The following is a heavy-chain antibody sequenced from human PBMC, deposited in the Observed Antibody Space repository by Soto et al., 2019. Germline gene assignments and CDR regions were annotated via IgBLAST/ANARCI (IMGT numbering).Heavy chain of an antibody. J-gene: IGHJ4*02. V-gene: IGHV3-23*01. CDR2: ISGSGGST. D-gene: IGHD7-27*01. CDR3: AKDLISNWAYYFDY. CDR1: GFTFSSYA. Sequence: GGSLRLSCAASGFTFSSYAMSWVRQAPGKGLEWVSAISGSGGSTYYADSVKGRFTISRDNSKNTLDLQMNSLRAEDTAVYYCAKDLISNWAYYFDYWGQGTLVTVSS.